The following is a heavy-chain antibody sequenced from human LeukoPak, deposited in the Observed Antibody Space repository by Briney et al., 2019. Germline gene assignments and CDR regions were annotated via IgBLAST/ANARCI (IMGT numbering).Heavy chain of an antibody. CDR1: GYSFSTYW. CDR2: IYPGDSNT. J-gene: IGHJ4*02. D-gene: IGHD5-24*01. Sequence: GESLKISCTGSGYSFSTYWIGWVRQMPGKGLEWMGIIYPGDSNTRYSPSFQGQVTISADKSISTAYLQWSSLKASDTAMYYCARRRDGYNYVGTDYWGQGTLVTVSS. V-gene: IGHV5-51*01. CDR3: ARRRDGYNYVGTDY.